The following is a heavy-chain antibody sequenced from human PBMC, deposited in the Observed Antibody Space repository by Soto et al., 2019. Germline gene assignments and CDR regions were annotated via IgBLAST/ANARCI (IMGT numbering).Heavy chain of an antibody. CDR1: GGSITSSSYY. J-gene: IGHJ5*02. CDR2: IYYSGST. D-gene: IGHD4-17*01. V-gene: IGHV4-39*01. Sequence: SETLSLTCTVSGGSITSSSYYWGWIRQPPGKGLEWIGSIYYSGSTYYNPSLKSRVTISVDTSKNQFSLKLSSVTAADTAVYYCASMSPVTSIETWGQGTLVTVSS. CDR3: ASMSPVTSIET.